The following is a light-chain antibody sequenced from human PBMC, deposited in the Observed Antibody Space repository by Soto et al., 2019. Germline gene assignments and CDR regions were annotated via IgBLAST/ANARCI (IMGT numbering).Light chain of an antibody. CDR2: AAS. Sequence: DIQMTQSPSAMSASVGDRVTITCRASQGISNYLAWFQQKPGEVPKRLIHAASRLQSGVPSRFSGSGSGTEFSLTINSLEPEDFATYYCLQHKTYPLTFGGGTKVDIK. CDR3: LQHKTYPLT. V-gene: IGKV1-17*03. CDR1: QGISNY. J-gene: IGKJ4*01.